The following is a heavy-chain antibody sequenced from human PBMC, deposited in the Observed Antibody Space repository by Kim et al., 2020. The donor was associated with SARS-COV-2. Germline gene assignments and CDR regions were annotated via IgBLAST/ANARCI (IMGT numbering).Heavy chain of an antibody. CDR3: ASAALYGDYVPDWYFDL. V-gene: IGHV1-2*02. CDR1: GYTFTGYY. CDR2: INPNSGGT. Sequence: ASVKVSCKASGYTFTGYYMHWVRQAPGQGLEWMGWINPNSGGTNYAQKFQGRVTMTRDTSISTAYMELSRLISDDTAVYYCASAALYGDYVPDWYFDLWGRGTLVTVSS. D-gene: IGHD4-17*01. J-gene: IGHJ2*01.